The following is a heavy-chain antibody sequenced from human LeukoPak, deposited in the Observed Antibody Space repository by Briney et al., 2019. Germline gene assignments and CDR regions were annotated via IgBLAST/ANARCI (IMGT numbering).Heavy chain of an antibody. J-gene: IGHJ4*02. V-gene: IGHV3-9*01. CDR1: GFTFDDYA. Sequence: GGSLRLSCAASGFTFDDYAMHWVRQAPGKGLEWVSGISWNSGSIGYADSVKGRFTISRDNAKNSLYLQMNSLRAEDTAVYYCATGGSSSPIDYWGQGTLVTVSS. CDR2: ISWNSGSI. D-gene: IGHD6-13*01. CDR3: ATGGSSSPIDY.